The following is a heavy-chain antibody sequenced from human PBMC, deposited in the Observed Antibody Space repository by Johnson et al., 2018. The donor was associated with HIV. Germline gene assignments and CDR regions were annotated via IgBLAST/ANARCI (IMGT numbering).Heavy chain of an antibody. J-gene: IGHJ3*02. V-gene: IGHV3-66*01. Sequence: VQLVESGGCLVKPGGSLRLSCAASGFTVSSIYMSWVRQVPGKGLEWVSVIYSGGRTFYADSLKGRFTISRDDSKNTLYIQMNSLSDEDPALYYCARIESYNFSRVPAAFDIWGQGTMVTVSS. CDR1: GFTVSSIY. CDR3: ARIESYNFSRVPAAFDI. D-gene: IGHD1-1*01. CDR2: IYSGGRT.